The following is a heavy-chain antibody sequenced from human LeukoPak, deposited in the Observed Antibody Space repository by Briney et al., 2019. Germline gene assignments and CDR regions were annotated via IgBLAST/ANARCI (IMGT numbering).Heavy chain of an antibody. CDR1: GYTFTGYY. Sequence: ASVKVSCKASGYTFTGYYMHWVRQASGQGLEWMGWINPNSGGTNYAQKFQGRVTMTRDTSISTAYMELSRLRSDDTAVYYCARDLVGAIEGLDYWGQGTLVTVSS. V-gene: IGHV1-2*02. CDR3: ARDLVGAIEGLDY. D-gene: IGHD1-26*01. CDR2: INPNSGGT. J-gene: IGHJ4*02.